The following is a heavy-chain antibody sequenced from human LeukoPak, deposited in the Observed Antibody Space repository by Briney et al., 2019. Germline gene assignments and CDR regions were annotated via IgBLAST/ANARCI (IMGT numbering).Heavy chain of an antibody. CDR2: INPNSGGT. CDR1: GYTFTSYY. CDR3: ARGSGFDY. V-gene: IGHV1-2*02. D-gene: IGHD2-15*01. J-gene: IGHJ4*02. Sequence: EASVRVSCKASGYTFTSYYMHWVRQAPGQGLEWMGRINPNSGGTSFAQKFQGRDTMTRDTSISTAYMELTTLRYDDTAVYYCARGSGFDYWGQRTLVTVSS.